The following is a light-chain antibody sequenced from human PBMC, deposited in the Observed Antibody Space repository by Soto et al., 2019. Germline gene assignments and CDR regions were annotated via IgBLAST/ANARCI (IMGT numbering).Light chain of an antibody. CDR1: QTVSRSY. Sequence: EIVLTQSPATLSLSPGERATLSCGASQTVSRSYLAWYQQKPGLAPSLLIYDASTRATGIPDRFSGSGSGTDFTLTISRLEPEDSAVYYCQQYADPPITFGGGTKVEIK. J-gene: IGKJ4*01. V-gene: IGKV3D-20*01. CDR3: QQYADPPIT. CDR2: DAS.